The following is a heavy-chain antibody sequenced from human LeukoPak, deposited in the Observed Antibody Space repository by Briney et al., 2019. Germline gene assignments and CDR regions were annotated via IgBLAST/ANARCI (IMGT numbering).Heavy chain of an antibody. Sequence: GSLRLSCAASGFTFSSYSMNWVRQPPGKGLEWIGEINHSGSTNYNPSLKSRVTISVDTSKNQFSLKLSSVTAADTAVYYCARGYCSGGSCYPHYYYYYMDVWGKGTTVTVSS. CDR3: ARGYCSGGSCYPHYYYYYMDV. J-gene: IGHJ6*03. V-gene: IGHV4-34*01. CDR2: INHSGST. D-gene: IGHD2-15*01. CDR1: GFTFSSYS.